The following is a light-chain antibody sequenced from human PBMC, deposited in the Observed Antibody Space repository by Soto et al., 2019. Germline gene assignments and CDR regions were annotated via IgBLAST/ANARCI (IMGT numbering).Light chain of an antibody. CDR3: QQYYSTPYT. CDR2: WAS. J-gene: IGKJ2*01. CDR1: QSVLYSSNNKNY. V-gene: IGKV4-1*01. Sequence: DIVMTQFPDSLAMSLGERATINCKSSQSVLYSSNNKNYLAWYQQKPGQPPKLLIYWASTRESGFPDRFSGSGSGTDFTLTISSLQAEDVAVYYCQQYYSTPYTFGQGTKLEIK.